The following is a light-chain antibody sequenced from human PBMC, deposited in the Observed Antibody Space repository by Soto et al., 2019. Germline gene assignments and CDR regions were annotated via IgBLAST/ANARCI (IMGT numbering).Light chain of an antibody. J-gene: IGLJ2*01. Sequence: NFMLTQPLSVSESPGKTVTISCTRSSGSIASNYVQWYQQRPGSAPTTVIYEDKQRPSGVPDRFSGSTDGSSNSASLTISGLQTEDEGDYYCQSYDSSTVVFGGGTKLTVL. CDR3: QSYDSSTVV. CDR1: SGSIASNY. V-gene: IGLV6-57*04. CDR2: EDK.